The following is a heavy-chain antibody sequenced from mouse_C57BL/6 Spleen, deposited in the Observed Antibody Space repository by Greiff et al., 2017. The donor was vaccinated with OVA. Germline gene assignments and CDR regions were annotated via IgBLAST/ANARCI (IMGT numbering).Heavy chain of an antibody. CDR2: IWRGGST. V-gene: IGHV2-5*01. Sequence: QVQLQQSGPGLVQPSQSLSITCTVSGFSLTSYGVHWVRQSPGKGLEWLGVIWRGGSTDYYAAFMSRLSITKDNSKSQVFFKMNSLQADDAAIYCCARDYYYGSSCDWDFDVWGKGTTVTVSS. J-gene: IGHJ1*03. CDR3: ARDYYYGSSCDWDFDV. CDR1: GFSLTSYG. D-gene: IGHD1-1*01.